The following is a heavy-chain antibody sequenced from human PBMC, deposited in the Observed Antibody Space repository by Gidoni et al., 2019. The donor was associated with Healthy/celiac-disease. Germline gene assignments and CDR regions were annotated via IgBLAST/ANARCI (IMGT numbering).Heavy chain of an antibody. V-gene: IGHV3-49*03. J-gene: IGHJ4*02. CDR3: TRVHIVVVTAIPLRVFDY. Sequence: EVQLVESGGGLVQPGRSLRLSCTASGFNFGDYAMRWFRQVPGKGLAWLGFIRSKAYGGTTEYAASVKGKFTISRDYSKSIAYLQMNSLKTEDTAVYYCTRVHIVVVTAIPLRVFDYWGQGTLVTVSS. D-gene: IGHD2-21*02. CDR2: IRSKAYGGTT. CDR1: GFNFGDYA.